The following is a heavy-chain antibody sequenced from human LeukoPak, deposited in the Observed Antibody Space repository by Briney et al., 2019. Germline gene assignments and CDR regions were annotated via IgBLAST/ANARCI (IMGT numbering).Heavy chain of an antibody. D-gene: IGHD3-10*01. CDR2: INHSGST. CDR3: ARSNMVRGVRALDY. CDR1: GVSLSGYY. J-gene: IGHJ4*02. V-gene: IGHV4-34*01. Sequence: SETLSLTCAVYGVSLSGYYWSWIRQPPGKGLEWIGEINHSGSTNYNPSLKSRVTISVDTSKNQFSLKLSSVTAADTAVYYCARSNMVRGVRALDYWGQGTLVTVSS.